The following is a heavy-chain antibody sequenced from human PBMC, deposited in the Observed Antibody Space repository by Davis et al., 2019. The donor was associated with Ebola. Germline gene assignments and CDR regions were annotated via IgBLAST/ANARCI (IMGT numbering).Heavy chain of an antibody. CDR2: SRNKTNSYTT. J-gene: IGHJ4*02. CDR1: GFTFSDHY. V-gene: IGHV3-72*01. CDR3: SSFVGFISGRYYRACDH. D-gene: IGHD1-26*01. Sequence: PAGSLRLSCAASGFTFSDHYMDWVRQAPGKGLEWIGRSRNKTNSYTTEYAASVKGRFTISRDDSKNSLYLQMNSLKTEDTAVYYCSSFVGFISGRYYRACDHWGQGTLVTVSS.